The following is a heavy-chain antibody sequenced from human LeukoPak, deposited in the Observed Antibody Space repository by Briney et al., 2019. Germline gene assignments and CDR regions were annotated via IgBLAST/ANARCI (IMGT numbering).Heavy chain of an antibody. CDR2: MNPNSGNT. D-gene: IGHD3-16*01. CDR3: ARGRLITSPDY. V-gene: IGHV1-8*01. Sequence: ASVEVSCKASGYTFTSYDINWVRQATEQGLEWMGWMNPNSGNTGYAQKLQGRVTMTRNTSISTAYMELSSLRSEDTAVYYCARGRLITSPDYWGQGTLVTVSS. J-gene: IGHJ4*02. CDR1: GYTFTSYD.